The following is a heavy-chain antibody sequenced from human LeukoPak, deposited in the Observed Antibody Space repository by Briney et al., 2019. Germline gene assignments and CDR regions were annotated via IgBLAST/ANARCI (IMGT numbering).Heavy chain of an antibody. CDR2: ITSDSGTV. D-gene: IGHD7-27*01. CDR1: GFTFDDYT. Sequence: GGSLRLSCAASGFTFDDYTMHWVRQAPGRGLEWVSGITSDSGTVDYADSVRGRFTISRDNVKNSLYLQMNGLRAEDMALYYCTKGNWGNAFDIWGQGTMVTVS. V-gene: IGHV3-9*03. CDR3: TKGNWGNAFDI. J-gene: IGHJ3*02.